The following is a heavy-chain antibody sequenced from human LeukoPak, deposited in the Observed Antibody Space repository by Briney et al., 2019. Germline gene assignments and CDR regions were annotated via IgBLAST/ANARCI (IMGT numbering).Heavy chain of an antibody. CDR3: ARVLRGAFDI. Sequence: PQTLSLTCTVSGGSISSGGYYWSWIRQHPGKGLEWIGYIYYSGSTYYNPSLKSRVTISVDTSKNQFSLKLSSVTAADTAVYYCARVLRGAFDIWGQGTMVTVSS. CDR2: IYYSGST. V-gene: IGHV4-31*03. D-gene: IGHD1-26*01. CDR1: GGSISSGGYY. J-gene: IGHJ3*02.